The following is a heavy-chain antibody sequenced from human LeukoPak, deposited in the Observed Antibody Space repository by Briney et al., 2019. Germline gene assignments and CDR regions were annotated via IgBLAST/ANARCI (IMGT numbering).Heavy chain of an antibody. V-gene: IGHV1-8*01. J-gene: IGHJ4*02. CDR1: GYTFASYD. D-gene: IGHD6-19*01. CDR2: MNPNSGNT. Sequence: ASVKVSCKASGYTFASYDINWVRQATGQGLEWTGWMNPNSGNTGYAQKFQGRVTMTRNTSISTAYMELSSLRSEDTAVYYCARAYSSGWPYDYWGQGTLVTVSS. CDR3: ARAYSSGWPYDY.